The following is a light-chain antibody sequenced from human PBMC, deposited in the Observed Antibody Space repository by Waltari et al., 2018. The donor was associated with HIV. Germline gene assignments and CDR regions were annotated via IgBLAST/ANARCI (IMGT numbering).Light chain of an antibody. V-gene: IGLV1-51*01. CDR3: GTWDSSLSVWV. J-gene: IGLJ3*02. CDR2: DNN. CDR1: SSNIGNNF. Sequence: QSVLTQPPSVSAAPGQKVTISCSGSSSNIGNNFVSWYQQLPGTAPKLLIYDNNKRPSGIPDRFSGSKSGTSATLGITGLQTGDEADYYCGTWDSSLSVWVFGGGTNRTV.